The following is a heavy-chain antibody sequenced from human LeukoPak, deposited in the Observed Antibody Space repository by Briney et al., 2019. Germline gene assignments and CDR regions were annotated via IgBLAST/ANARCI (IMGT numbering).Heavy chain of an antibody. CDR2: IYYSGST. Sequence: KPSETLPLTCTVSGGSISSYYWSWIRQPPGKGLEWIGYIYYSGSTNYNPSLKSRVTISVDTSKNQFSLKLSSVTAADTAVYYCARGRVRGVIIRGLVDYWGQGTLVTVSS. D-gene: IGHD3-10*01. CDR3: ARGRVRGVIIRGLVDY. J-gene: IGHJ4*02. V-gene: IGHV4-59*01. CDR1: GGSISSYY.